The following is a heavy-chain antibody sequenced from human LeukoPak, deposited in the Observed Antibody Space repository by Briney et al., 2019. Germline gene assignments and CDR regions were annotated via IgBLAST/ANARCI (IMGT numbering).Heavy chain of an antibody. CDR3: ARGPHCSSTSCYSEYFHH. CDR1: GASISSGGYY. CDR2: ISYSGSP. Sequence: SQTLSLTCTVSGASISSGGYYWSWIRQHPGKGLEWIGYISYSGSPYYNPSLKSRVTISVDTSRNQFSLKLSSVTPADTAVYYCARGPHCSSTSCYSEYFHHWGQGTLVTVSS. V-gene: IGHV4-31*03. J-gene: IGHJ1*01. D-gene: IGHD2-2*01.